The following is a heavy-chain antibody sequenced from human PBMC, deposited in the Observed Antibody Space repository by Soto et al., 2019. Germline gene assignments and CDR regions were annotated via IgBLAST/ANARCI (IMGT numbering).Heavy chain of an antibody. CDR3: ARGEHNGAISAGMPDY. V-gene: IGHV3-64*02. J-gene: IGHJ4*02. D-gene: IGHD2-2*01. CDR1: GFTFSSYA. Sequence: GGSLRLSCAASGFTFSSYAMHWVRQAPGKGLEYASAISNNGGTTYYADSVQGRFAISRDNSKNMLYLQMGSLRADDMGVYYCARGEHNGAISAGMPDYWGQGVLVTVSS. CDR2: ISNNGGTT.